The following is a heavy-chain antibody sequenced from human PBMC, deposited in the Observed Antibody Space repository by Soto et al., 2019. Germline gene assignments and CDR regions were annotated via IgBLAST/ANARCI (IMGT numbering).Heavy chain of an antibody. CDR3: ASHDGDYVDNYYYGMDV. J-gene: IGHJ6*02. CDR1: GGTFSSYA. Sequence: GASVKVSCKASGGTFSSYAISWVRQAPGQGLEWMGGIIPIFGTANYAQKFQGRVTITADESTSTAYMELSSLRSEDTAVYYCASHDGDYVDNYYYGMDVWGQGTTVTVSS. V-gene: IGHV1-69*13. D-gene: IGHD4-17*01. CDR2: IIPIFGTA.